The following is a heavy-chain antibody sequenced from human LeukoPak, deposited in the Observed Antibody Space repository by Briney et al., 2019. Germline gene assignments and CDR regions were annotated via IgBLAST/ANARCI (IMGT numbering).Heavy chain of an antibody. CDR2: IIPIFGTA. Sequence: ASVKVSCKASGGTFSSYAISWVRQAPGQGLEWMGGIIPIFGTANYAQRFQGRVTITADESTSTAYMELSSLRSEDTAVYYCARPIGYAFDIWGQGTMVTVSS. V-gene: IGHV1-69*01. D-gene: IGHD3-10*01. J-gene: IGHJ3*02. CDR1: GGTFSSYA. CDR3: ARPIGYAFDI.